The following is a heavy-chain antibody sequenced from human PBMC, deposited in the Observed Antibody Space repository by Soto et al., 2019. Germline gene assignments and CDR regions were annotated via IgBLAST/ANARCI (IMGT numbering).Heavy chain of an antibody. CDR2: INHSGST. CDR3: ARINEGVAARRTNFDY. D-gene: IGHD6-6*01. Sequence: SETLSLTCAVYGGSFSGYYWSWIRQPPGKGLEWIGEINHSGSTNYNPSLKSRVTISVDTSKNQFSLKLSSVTAADMAVYYCARINEGVAARRTNFDYWGQGTLVTISS. V-gene: IGHV4-34*01. J-gene: IGHJ4*02. CDR1: GGSFSGYY.